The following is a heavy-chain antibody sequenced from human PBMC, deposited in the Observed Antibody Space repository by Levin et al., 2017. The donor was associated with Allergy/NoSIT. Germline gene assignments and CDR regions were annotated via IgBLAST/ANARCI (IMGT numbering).Heavy chain of an antibody. J-gene: IGHJ4*02. CDR1: GFTFSSYW. CDR2: IISDGSRT. D-gene: IGHD2-15*01. Sequence: LSLTCAASGFTFSSYWMHWVRQAPGKGLVWVSHIISDGSRTSYADSVKGRFTISRDNAKSTLYLQMNSLRAEDTAVYYCARDGRRDLKGDYWGQGTLVTVSS. V-gene: IGHV3-74*01. CDR3: ARDGRRDLKGDY.